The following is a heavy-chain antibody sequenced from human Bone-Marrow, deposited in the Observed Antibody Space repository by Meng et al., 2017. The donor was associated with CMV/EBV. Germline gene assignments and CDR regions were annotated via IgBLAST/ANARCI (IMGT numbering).Heavy chain of an antibody. V-gene: IGHV3-23*01. D-gene: IGHD3-3*01. Sequence: GGSLRLSCAASGFTFSSYAMSWVRQAPGKGLEWVSAISGSGGSTYYADSVKGRFTISRDNSKNTLYLQMNSLRDEDTAVYYCAKDGTIFGVVITADDWGQGTLVTVSS. CDR2: ISGSGGST. CDR1: GFTFSSYA. CDR3: AKDGTIFGVVITADD. J-gene: IGHJ4*02.